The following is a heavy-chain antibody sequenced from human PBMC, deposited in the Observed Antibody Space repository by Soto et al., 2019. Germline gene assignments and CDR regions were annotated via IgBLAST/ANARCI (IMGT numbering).Heavy chain of an antibody. CDR2: IYFRGST. J-gene: IGHJ5*02. Sequence: TLSLTCNVSGVSISSSDYAWSWIRQSPRKGLEWIAYIYFRGSTHYSPSFRSRATISRDTSTNQLFLSLTSVTAADTAVYYCAREPVCTATDCYAFDAWGQGRLVTVSS. CDR1: GVSISSSDYA. V-gene: IGHV4-30-4*01. D-gene: IGHD2-2*01. CDR3: AREPVCTATDCYAFDA.